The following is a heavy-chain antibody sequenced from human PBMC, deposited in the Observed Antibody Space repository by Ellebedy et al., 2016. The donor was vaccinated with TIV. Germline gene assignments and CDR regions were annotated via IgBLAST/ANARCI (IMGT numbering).Heavy chain of an antibody. CDR2: IYPGDSDI. D-gene: IGHD2-15*01. J-gene: IGHJ4*02. Sequence: PGGSLRLSCKGSGYNFSRYWIGWVRQMPGKGLEWIGIIYPGDSDIRYNPSFQGQVTISADKSISTAYLHWSSLKASDTAMYYCANTRFCSGGSCYFDFWGQGTLVTVSS. CDR1: GYNFSRYW. CDR3: ANTRFCSGGSCYFDF. V-gene: IGHV5-51*01.